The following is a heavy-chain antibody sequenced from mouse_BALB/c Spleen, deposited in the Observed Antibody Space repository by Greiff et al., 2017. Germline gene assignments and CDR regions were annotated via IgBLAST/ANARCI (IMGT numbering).Heavy chain of an antibody. CDR1: GYAFSSSW. J-gene: IGHJ3*01. Sequence: VQLQQSGAELVKPGASVKLSCKASGYAFSSSWMNWVKQRPGQGLEWIGRIYPGDGDTNYNGKFKGKATLTADKSSSTAYMQLSSLTSVDSAVYFCARWDYYGSSYWFAYWGQGTLVTVSA. D-gene: IGHD1-1*01. CDR2: IYPGDGDT. CDR3: ARWDYYGSSYWFAY. V-gene: IGHV1-80*01.